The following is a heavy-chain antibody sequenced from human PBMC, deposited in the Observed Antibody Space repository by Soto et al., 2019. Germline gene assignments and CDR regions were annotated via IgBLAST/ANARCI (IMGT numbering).Heavy chain of an antibody. Sequence: GGSLRLSCAASGFTFSSYGMHWVRQAPGKGLEWVAVIWSDGNNRYYADSVKGRFTISRDNCKNTLYLQMNSLRAEDTAVYYCVRGDNWNDEASDYWGQGTLVTVSS. D-gene: IGHD1-1*01. J-gene: IGHJ4*02. V-gene: IGHV3-33*01. CDR2: IWSDGNNR. CDR3: VRGDNWNDEASDY. CDR1: GFTFSSYG.